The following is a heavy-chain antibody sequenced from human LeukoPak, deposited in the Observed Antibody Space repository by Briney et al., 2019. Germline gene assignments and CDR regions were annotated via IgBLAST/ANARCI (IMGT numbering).Heavy chain of an antibody. V-gene: IGHV3-64*04. Sequence: PGGSLRLSCSASGFTFSSYAMHWVRQAPGKGLEYVSAISSNGGSTYYADSVKGRFTISRDNAKNSLYLQMNSLRAEDTALYYCSRDHSSYCTSTSCSAFGMDVWGQGTTVTVSS. D-gene: IGHD2-2*01. CDR2: ISSNGGST. J-gene: IGHJ6*02. CDR1: GFTFSSYA. CDR3: SRDHSSYCTSTSCSAFGMDV.